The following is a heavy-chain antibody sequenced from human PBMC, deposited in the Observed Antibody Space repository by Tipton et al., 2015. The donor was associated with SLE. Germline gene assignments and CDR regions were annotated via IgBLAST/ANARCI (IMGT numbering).Heavy chain of an antibody. V-gene: IGHV4-38-2*02. Sequence: GLVKPSETLSLACSVSGYSLSSNSYWAWIRQPPGKGLEWIGSIYHSGDYYNPSLKSRVTISVDTSKNQFSLKLSSVTAADTAVYYCARVSGRADLPRTDDWYFDLWGRGTLVTVSS. D-gene: IGHD3-3*01. CDR1: GYSLSSNSY. CDR2: IYHSGD. J-gene: IGHJ2*01. CDR3: ARVSGRADLPRTDDWYFDL.